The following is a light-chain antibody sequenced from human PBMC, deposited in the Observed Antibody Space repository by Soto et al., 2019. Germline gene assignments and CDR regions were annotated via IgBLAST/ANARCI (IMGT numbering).Light chain of an antibody. V-gene: IGLV2-14*01. J-gene: IGLJ2*01. CDR1: SSDVGVFNY. CDR3: SSSTSTTTVL. Sequence: QSALTQPASVSGSPGQSITISCTGTSSDVGVFNYVSWYQHHPGNAPKLIIYAASNRPPGVSNRFSGSKSGNTASLTISGLQAEDEAEYYCSSSTSTTTVLFGGGTQLTVL. CDR2: AAS.